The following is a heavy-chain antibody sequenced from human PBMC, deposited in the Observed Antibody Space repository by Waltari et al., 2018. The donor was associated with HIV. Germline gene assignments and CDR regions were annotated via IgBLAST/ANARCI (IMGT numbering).Heavy chain of an antibody. D-gene: IGHD6-19*01. CDR2: IWYDGSNK. V-gene: IGHV3-33*01. Sequence: QVQLVESGGGVVQYGRSLRLSCVASGFTFSSYGIHWVRQAPGKGLEWFAVIWYDGSNKYYADSVKGRFSISRDNSKNTVYLQMNSLRAEDTAEYYCARDSITVSGTFDYWGQGTLVTVSS. CDR3: ARDSITVSGTFDY. CDR1: GFTFSSYG. J-gene: IGHJ4*02.